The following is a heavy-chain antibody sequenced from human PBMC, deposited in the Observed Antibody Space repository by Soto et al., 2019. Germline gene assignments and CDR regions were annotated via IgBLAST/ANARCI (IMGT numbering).Heavy chain of an antibody. J-gene: IGHJ6*02. V-gene: IGHV1-18*04. Sequence: QVQLVQSGAEVKKPGASVKVSCKASGYTFTSYGISWVRQAPGQGLEWMGWISAYNGNTNYAQKLQGRVTMTTDTSTSTAYMELRSLRSDDTAVYYCATAAAGTWWAVDDNLYGMDVWGQGTTVTVSS. D-gene: IGHD6-13*01. CDR1: GYTFTSYG. CDR2: ISAYNGNT. CDR3: ATAAAGTWWAVDDNLYGMDV.